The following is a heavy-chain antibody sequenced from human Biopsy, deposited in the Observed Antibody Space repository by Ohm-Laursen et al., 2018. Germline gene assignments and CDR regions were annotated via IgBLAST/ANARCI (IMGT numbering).Heavy chain of an antibody. CDR3: ARGGLNYRYFDL. CDR1: GYTFTNSY. J-gene: IGHJ2*01. D-gene: IGHD1-26*01. Sequence: SVKVSCKASGYTFTNSYMHWVRQAPGQGLEWMGWINPNSGGTNYAQKFQGRVTMTRDTSMSTAYMELNRLRSDDTAVYYCARGGLNYRYFDLWGRGTLVTVSS. V-gene: IGHV1-2*02. CDR2: INPNSGGT.